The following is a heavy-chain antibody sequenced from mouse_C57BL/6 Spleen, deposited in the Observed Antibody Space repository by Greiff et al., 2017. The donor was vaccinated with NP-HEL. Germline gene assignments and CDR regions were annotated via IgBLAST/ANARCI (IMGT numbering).Heavy chain of an antibody. D-gene: IGHD2-3*01. CDR1: GYTFTSYW. Sequence: QVQLQQPGAELVRPGSSVKLSCKASGYTFTSYWMHWVKQRPIQGLEWIGNIDPSDSETHYNQKFKDKATLTVDKSSSTAYMQLSSLTSEDSAVYFCARCPYDGYYGFAYWGQGTLVTVSA. CDR2: IDPSDSET. V-gene: IGHV1-52*01. J-gene: IGHJ3*01. CDR3: ARCPYDGYYGFAY.